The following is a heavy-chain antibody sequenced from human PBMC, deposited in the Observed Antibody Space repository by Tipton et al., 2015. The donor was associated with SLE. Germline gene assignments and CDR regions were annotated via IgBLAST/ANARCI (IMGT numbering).Heavy chain of an antibody. J-gene: IGHJ3*02. CDR3: ARPRERDYNDAFDI. Sequence: TLSLTCTVSGGSFSSGGYYWSWVRQSAGKGLEWIGRIYISGTTNYNPSLKSRVTMSVDTSKNQFSLNLRSVTAADTAMYYCARPRERDYNDAFDIWGQGTMVIVSS. CDR1: GGSFSSGGYY. V-gene: IGHV4-61*02. CDR2: IYISGTT. D-gene: IGHD4-11*01.